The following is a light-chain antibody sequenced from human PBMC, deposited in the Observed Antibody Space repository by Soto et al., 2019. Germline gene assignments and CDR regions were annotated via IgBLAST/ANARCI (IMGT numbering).Light chain of an antibody. J-gene: IGLJ1*01. V-gene: IGLV2-14*01. CDR3: SSYSISTAYL. CDR1: SSDVGGYDY. Sequence: QSALTQPASVSGSPGQSITISCTGTSSDVGGYDYVSWYQLHPGKAPKLMIFEVSNRPSGVSYRFSGSKSGNTASLTISGLQVEDEADYFCSSYSISTAYLFGTGTKLT. CDR2: EVS.